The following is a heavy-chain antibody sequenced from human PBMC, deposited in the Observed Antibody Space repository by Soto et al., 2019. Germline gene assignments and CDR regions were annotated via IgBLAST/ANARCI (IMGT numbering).Heavy chain of an antibody. V-gene: IGHV3-23*01. J-gene: IGHJ5*02. CDR1: GFTFSSYA. CDR3: AKDWRLRYFDWPPYNWFDP. CDR2: ISGSGGST. D-gene: IGHD3-9*01. Sequence: GGSLRLSCAASGFTFSSYAMSWVRQAPGKGLEWVSAISGSGGSTYYADSVKGRFTISRDNSKNTLYLQMNSLRAEDTAVYYCAKDWRLRYFDWPPYNWFDPWGQGTLVTVS.